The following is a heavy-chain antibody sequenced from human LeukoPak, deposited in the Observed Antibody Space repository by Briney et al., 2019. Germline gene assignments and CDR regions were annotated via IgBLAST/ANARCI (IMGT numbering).Heavy chain of an antibody. CDR3: ARSATIFGVVTIRGYYYMDV. CDR2: ISDSSSII. J-gene: IGHJ6*03. CDR1: GFTFTSYG. D-gene: IGHD3-3*01. V-gene: IGHV3-48*01. Sequence: GGSLRLSCAASGFTFTSYGMNWVRQAPGKGLEWVSYISDSSSIIKYADSVKGRVTISRDNAKNSLYLQMNSLRVEDTAVYYCARSATIFGVVTIRGYYYMDVWGKGTTVTVSS.